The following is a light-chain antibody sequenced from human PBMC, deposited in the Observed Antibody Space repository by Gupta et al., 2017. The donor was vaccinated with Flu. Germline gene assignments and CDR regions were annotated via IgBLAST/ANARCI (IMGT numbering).Light chain of an antibody. J-gene: IGKJ1*01. CDR2: RAS. CDR1: QSISDL. CDR3: QQENNFPWT. Sequence: DIQMTQSPSSLSASVGDRVTITCRASQSISDLLAWYQQKPGTPPKLLIYRASNLHSGVPSTFSGSGSGTEFTLTITSRQPDDFAAYYCQQENNFPWTFGQGTKVEIK. V-gene: IGKV1-5*03.